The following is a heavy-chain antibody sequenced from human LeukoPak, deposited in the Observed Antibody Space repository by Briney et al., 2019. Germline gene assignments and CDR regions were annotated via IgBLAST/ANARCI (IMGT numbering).Heavy chain of an antibody. J-gene: IGHJ5*02. CDR1: GYTFTSYA. CDR2: INAGNGNT. Sequence: GASVKVSCKASGYTFTSYAMHWVRQAPGQRLEWMGWINAGNGNTKYSQKFQGRVTITRDTSASTAYMELSSLRSEDTAVYYCARDSPDGSGWYDVGENWFDPWGQGTLVTVSS. D-gene: IGHD6-19*01. V-gene: IGHV1-3*01. CDR3: ARDSPDGSGWYDVGENWFDP.